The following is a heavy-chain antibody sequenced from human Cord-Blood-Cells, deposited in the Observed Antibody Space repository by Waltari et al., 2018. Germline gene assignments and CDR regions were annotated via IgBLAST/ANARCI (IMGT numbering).Heavy chain of an antibody. Sequence: EVQLVESGGGLVKPGGSLRLSCAASGFTFSSYSMNWVRQAPGKGLEWVSSISSSSSYIYYADSVKGRFTISRDNAKNSLYLQMNSLRAEDTAVYYCARDLGETGEEGFDPWGQGTLVTVSS. D-gene: IGHD7-27*01. J-gene: IGHJ5*02. CDR3: ARDLGETGEEGFDP. CDR2: ISSSSSYI. CDR1: GFTFSSYS. V-gene: IGHV3-21*01.